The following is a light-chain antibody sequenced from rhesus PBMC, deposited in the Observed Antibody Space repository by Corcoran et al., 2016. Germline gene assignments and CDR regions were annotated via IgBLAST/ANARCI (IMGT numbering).Light chain of an antibody. V-gene: IGKV1S12*01. CDR3: QHYYDNPYS. CDR2: AAS. J-gene: IGKJ2*01. CDR1: QNIYSN. Sequence: DIQMTQSPSALSASVGDRVTISCRASQNIYSNLAWYQQKPGKAPKLLIYAASSLQTGIPPRFSGSGAGTDFTFTISSLQPEDSAAYYCQHYYDNPYSFGQGTKVEIK.